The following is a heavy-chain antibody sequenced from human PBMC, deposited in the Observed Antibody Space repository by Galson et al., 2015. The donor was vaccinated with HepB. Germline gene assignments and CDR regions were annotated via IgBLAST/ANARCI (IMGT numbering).Heavy chain of an antibody. D-gene: IGHD6-13*01. CDR3: AREGQQQLVQDDPVGGYYYYMDV. Sequence: SVKVSCKASGYTFTSYGISWVRQAPGQGLEWMGWISAYNGNTNYAQKLQGKVTMTPDTSTSTAYMELRSLRSADTAVYYCAREGQQQLVQDDPVGGYYYYMDVWGKGTTVTVSS. V-gene: IGHV1-18*01. CDR2: ISAYNGNT. CDR1: GYTFTSYG. J-gene: IGHJ6*03.